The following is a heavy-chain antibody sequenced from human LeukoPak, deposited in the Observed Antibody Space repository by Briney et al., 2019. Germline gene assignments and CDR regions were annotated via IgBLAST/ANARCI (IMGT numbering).Heavy chain of an antibody. CDR1: GFAFNTYW. V-gene: IGHV3-7*01. CDR3: SRAGRAPGIYFDF. Sequence: GGSLRLSCAASGFAFNTYWMNWVRQAPGKGLEWVANINQDGSEKYYVDSVKGRFTISRDNAKNSLYLQMNSLRPEDSALYYCSRAGRAPGIYFDFWGQGALVTTSS. J-gene: IGHJ4*02. CDR2: INQDGSEK. D-gene: IGHD2-8*02.